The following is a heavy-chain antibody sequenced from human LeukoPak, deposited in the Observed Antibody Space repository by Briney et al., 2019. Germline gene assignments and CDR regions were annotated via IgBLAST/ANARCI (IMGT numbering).Heavy chain of an antibody. V-gene: IGHV1-69*04. Sequence: SVKVSCKASGGTFSSYAISWVRQAPGQGLEWMGRIIPILGIANYAQKFQGRVTITADKSTSTAYMELSSLRSDDTAVYYCARVLAYCSSTSCHDYWGQGTLVTVSS. CDR1: GGTFSSYA. CDR2: IIPILGIA. D-gene: IGHD2-2*01. J-gene: IGHJ4*02. CDR3: ARVLAYCSSTSCHDY.